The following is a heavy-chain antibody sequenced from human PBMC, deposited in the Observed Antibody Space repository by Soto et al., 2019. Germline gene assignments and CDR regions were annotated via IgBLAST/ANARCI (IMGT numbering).Heavy chain of an antibody. CDR1: GYTFTDYH. Sequence: ASVKVSCKASGYTFTDYHMHWLRQAPGQGLEWMGWINPNSGGTFHTQKFQGRVTMTRDTSISTASLELSRLTSDDTAVYYCARGQGTDCSKGVCYARPRFDYWGQGTLVTVSS. CDR2: INPNSGGT. CDR3: ARGQGTDCSKGVCYARPRFDY. D-gene: IGHD2-8*01. V-gene: IGHV1-2*02. J-gene: IGHJ4*02.